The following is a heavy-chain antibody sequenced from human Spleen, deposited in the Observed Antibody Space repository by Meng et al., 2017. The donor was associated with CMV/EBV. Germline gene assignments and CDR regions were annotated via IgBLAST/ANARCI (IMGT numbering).Heavy chain of an antibody. J-gene: IGHJ6*02. Sequence: GGSLRLSCAASGFTFDDYAMHWVRQAPGKGLEWVSGISWNSGSIGYADSVKGRFTISRDNAKNSLYLQMNSLRAEDTAVYYCALLVVPAAYYGMDVWGQGTTVTVSS. CDR1: GFTFDDYA. V-gene: IGHV3-9*01. CDR3: ALLVVPAAYYGMDV. CDR2: ISWNSGSI. D-gene: IGHD2-2*01.